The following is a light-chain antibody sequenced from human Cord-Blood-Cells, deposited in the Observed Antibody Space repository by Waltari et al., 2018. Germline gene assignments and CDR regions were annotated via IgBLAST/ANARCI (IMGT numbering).Light chain of an antibody. CDR2: AAS. CDR3: QQSYSTPYT. J-gene: IGKJ2*01. V-gene: IGKV1-39*01. Sequence: DIQMTQSPSSLSASVGDRVNITCRASQSISSYLNWYQQKPGNAPKLLLYAASSLQSGVPSRFSGSGSGTDFTLTISSLQPEDFATYYCQQSYSTPYTFGQGTKLEIK. CDR1: QSISSY.